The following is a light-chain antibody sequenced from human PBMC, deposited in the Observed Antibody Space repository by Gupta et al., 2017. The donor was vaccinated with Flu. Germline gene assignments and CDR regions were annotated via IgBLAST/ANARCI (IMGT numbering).Light chain of an antibody. CDR1: YMKNRR. V-gene: IGLV3-9*01. J-gene: IGLJ2*01. CDR2: REI. Sequence: AMGQTASSTCGGKYMKNRREHWYKRKPGKAPVLVIYREISGAAGSPERFTGSNSGNTTTLTISGEEEGDEDDYYCQVRDSSNEVFGGGTKLTVL. CDR3: QVRDSSNEV.